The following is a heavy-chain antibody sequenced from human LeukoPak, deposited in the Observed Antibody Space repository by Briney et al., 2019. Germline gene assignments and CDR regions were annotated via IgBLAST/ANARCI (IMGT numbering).Heavy chain of an antibody. V-gene: IGHV3-30*18. CDR1: GFTFSSYG. D-gene: IGHD6-13*01. CDR2: ISYDGSNK. Sequence: GGSLRLSCAASGFTFSSYGVHWVRQAPGKGLEWVAVISYDGSNKYYADSVKGRFTISRDNSKNTLYLQMNSLRAEDTAVYYCAQVHSSPTGFDYWGQGTLVTVSS. J-gene: IGHJ4*02. CDR3: AQVHSSPTGFDY.